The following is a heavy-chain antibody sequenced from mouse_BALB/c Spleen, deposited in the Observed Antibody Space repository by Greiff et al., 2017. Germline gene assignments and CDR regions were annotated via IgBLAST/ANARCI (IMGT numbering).Heavy chain of an antibody. CDR3: ANYYGSSHYFDY. V-gene: IGHV1-9*01. CDR1: GYTFSSYW. Sequence: LVEPGASVKISCKATGYTFSSYWIEWVKQRPGHGLEWIGEILPGSGSTNYNEKFKGKATFTADTSSNTAYMQLSSLTSEDSAVYYCANYYGSSHYFDYWGQGTTLTVSS. J-gene: IGHJ2*01. D-gene: IGHD1-1*01. CDR2: ILPGSGST.